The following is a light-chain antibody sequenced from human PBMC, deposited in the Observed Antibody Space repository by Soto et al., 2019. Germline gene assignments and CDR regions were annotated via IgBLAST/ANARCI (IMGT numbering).Light chain of an antibody. CDR3: SSYTSTITPVV. CDR1: SSDVDGYNY. J-gene: IGLJ2*01. Sequence: QSALTQPASVSGSPGQSITISCSGTSSDVDGYNYVSWYQQHPGKAPKLMIYEVSNRPSGVSNRFSGSKSGNTASLTISGLQAEDEADYYCSSYTSTITPVVFGGGTKLTVL. CDR2: EVS. V-gene: IGLV2-14*01.